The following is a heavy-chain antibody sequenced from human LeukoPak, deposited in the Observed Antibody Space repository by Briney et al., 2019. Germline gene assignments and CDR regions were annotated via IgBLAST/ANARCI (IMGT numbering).Heavy chain of an antibody. CDR3: ARGLPYGDYDRYYYYYGMDV. Sequence: SETLSLTCTVSGGSISSYYWSWIRQPAGKGLEWIGRIYTSGSTNYNPSLKSRVTMSVDTSKNQFSLKLSSVTAADTAVYYCARGLPYGDYDRYYYYYGMDVWGQGTTVTVSS. CDR2: IYTSGST. V-gene: IGHV4-4*07. J-gene: IGHJ6*02. CDR1: GGSISSYY. D-gene: IGHD4-17*01.